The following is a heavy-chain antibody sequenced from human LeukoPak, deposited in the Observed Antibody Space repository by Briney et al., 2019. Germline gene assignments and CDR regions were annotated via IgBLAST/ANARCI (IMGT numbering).Heavy chain of an antibody. CDR1: GFTFSSYG. CDR3: AKGPRAVADLGIRPYYFDY. D-gene: IGHD6-19*01. V-gene: IGHV3-30*18. Sequence: GGSLRLSRAASGFTFSSYGMHWVRQAPGKGLEWVAVISYDGSNKYYADSVKGRFTISRDNSKNTLYLQMNSLRAEDTAVYYCAKGPRAVADLGIRPYYFDYWGQGTLVTVSS. CDR2: ISYDGSNK. J-gene: IGHJ4*02.